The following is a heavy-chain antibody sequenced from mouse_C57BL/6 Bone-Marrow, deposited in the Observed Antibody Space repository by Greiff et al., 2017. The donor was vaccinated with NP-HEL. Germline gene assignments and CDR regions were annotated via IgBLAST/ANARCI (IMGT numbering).Heavy chain of an antibody. D-gene: IGHD1-1*01. V-gene: IGHV1-81*01. Sequence: VKLVESGAELARPGASVKLSCKASGYTFTSYGISWVKQRTGQGLEWIGEIYPRSGNTYYNEKFKGKATLTADKSSSTAYMELRSLTSEDSAVYFCARSPHYYGSSYDAMDYWGQGTSVTVSS. J-gene: IGHJ4*01. CDR3: ARSPHYYGSSYDAMDY. CDR2: IYPRSGNT. CDR1: GYTFTSYG.